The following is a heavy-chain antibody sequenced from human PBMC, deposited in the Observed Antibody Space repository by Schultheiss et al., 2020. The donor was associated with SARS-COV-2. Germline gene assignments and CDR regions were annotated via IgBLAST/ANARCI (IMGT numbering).Heavy chain of an antibody. Sequence: SQTLSLTCTVSGGSISSYYWSWIRQPPGKGLEWIGSIYYSGSTYYNPSLKSRVTISVDTSKNQFSLKLSSVTAADTAVYYCARRMYYYGSGKRYYYYGMDVWGQGTTVTVSS. D-gene: IGHD3-10*01. CDR3: ARRMYYYGSGKRYYYYGMDV. CDR1: GGSISSYY. J-gene: IGHJ6*02. V-gene: IGHV4-59*08. CDR2: IYYSGST.